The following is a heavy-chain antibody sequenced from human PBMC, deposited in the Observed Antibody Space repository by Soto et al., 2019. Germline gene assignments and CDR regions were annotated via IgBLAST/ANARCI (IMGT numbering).Heavy chain of an antibody. CDR3: AKEAFGAGYDY. Sequence: PVGSLRLSCAASGFTFSSYAMSWVRQAPGKGLECVSAISGSGGSTYYSDSVKGRFTISRDNSKNTLYLQRNSLRAGDTAVYYCAKEAFGAGYDYWGQGTLVTVSS. CDR2: ISGSGGST. D-gene: IGHD3-3*02. CDR1: GFTFSSYA. V-gene: IGHV3-23*01. J-gene: IGHJ4*02.